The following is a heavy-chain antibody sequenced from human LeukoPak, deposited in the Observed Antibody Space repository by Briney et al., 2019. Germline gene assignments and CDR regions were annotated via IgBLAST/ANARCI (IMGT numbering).Heavy chain of an antibody. J-gene: IGHJ4*02. CDR1: GGSISSYY. Sequence: SETLSLTCTVSGGSISSYYWSWIRQPPGKGLEWIGYIYYSGSTNYNPSLKSRVTISVDTSKNQFSLKLSSVTAADTAVYYCASPARSHYFDYWGQGTLVTVSS. CDR2: IYYSGST. D-gene: IGHD2-15*01. V-gene: IGHV4-59*01. CDR3: ASPARSHYFDY.